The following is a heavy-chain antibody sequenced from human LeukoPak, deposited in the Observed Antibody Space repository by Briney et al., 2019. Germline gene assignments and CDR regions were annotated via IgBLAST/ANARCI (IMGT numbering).Heavy chain of an antibody. Sequence: SETLSLTCAVYGGSFSGYYWSWIRQPPGKGLEWIGEINHSGSTNYNPSLKSRVTISVDTSKNQFSLKLSSVTAADTAVYYCARAYSPPQWSPFDYWGQGTLVTVSS. CDR3: ARAYSPPQWSPFDY. V-gene: IGHV4-34*01. D-gene: IGHD6-13*01. CDR2: INHSGST. J-gene: IGHJ4*02. CDR1: GGSFSGYY.